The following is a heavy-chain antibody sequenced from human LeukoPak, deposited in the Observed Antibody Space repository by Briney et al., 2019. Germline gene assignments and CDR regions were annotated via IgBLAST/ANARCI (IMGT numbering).Heavy chain of an antibody. CDR3: ASDCSSTSCPRRWYGMDV. CDR1: GYTFTVYY. CDR2: INPNSGDT. J-gene: IGHJ6*02. V-gene: IGHV1-2*02. Sequence: ASVKVSCKASGYTFTVYYMHWVRQAPGQGLEWMGWINPNSGDTNYAQKFQGRVTMTRDTSISTAYLELGRLRSDDTAVYYCASDCSSTSCPRRWYGMDVWGQGTTVTVSS. D-gene: IGHD2-2*01.